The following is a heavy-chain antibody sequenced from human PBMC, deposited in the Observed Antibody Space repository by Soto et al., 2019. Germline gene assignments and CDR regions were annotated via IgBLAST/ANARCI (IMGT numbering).Heavy chain of an antibody. J-gene: IGHJ6*02. CDR2: ISSSSSYI. Sequence: RLSCAASGFTFSSYSMNWVRQAPGKGLEWVSSISSSSSYIYYADSVKGRFTISRDNAKNSLYLQMNSLRAEDTAVYYCARDSGIVGATNPYYYYYGMDVWGQGTTVTVSS. D-gene: IGHD1-26*01. CDR1: GFTFSSYS. CDR3: ARDSGIVGATNPYYYYYGMDV. V-gene: IGHV3-21*04.